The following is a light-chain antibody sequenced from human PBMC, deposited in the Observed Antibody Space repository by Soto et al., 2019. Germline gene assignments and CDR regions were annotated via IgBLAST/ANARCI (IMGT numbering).Light chain of an antibody. V-gene: IGKV1-5*03. CDR2: KAY. Sequence: DIQMTQSPSTLSASVGDRVTITCRASQNISRWLAWYQQKPGKAPKLLIYKAYSLQSGFPSRFSGSGSGTEFTLTISSLQPDDFATYYCQQHETYSRTFGQGTKVEIK. CDR3: QQHETYSRT. J-gene: IGKJ1*01. CDR1: QNISRW.